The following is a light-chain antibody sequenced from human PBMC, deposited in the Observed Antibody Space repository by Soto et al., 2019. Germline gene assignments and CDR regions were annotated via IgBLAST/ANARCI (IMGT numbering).Light chain of an antibody. CDR3: QQTNWPPRT. J-gene: IGKJ4*02. Sequence: DIKMTQSPSTLSASVGDRVTITFRASQTISTSLTWYQQKPGKAPKLLIYSASIFQSGVPSRFSGSGSGTDFPLTISSLQEEDAANYYHQQTNWPPRTFGRGTKVDIK. CDR1: QTISTS. V-gene: IGKV1-12*01. CDR2: SAS.